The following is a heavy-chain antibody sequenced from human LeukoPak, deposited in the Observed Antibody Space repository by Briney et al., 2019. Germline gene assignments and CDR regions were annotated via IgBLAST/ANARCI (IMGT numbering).Heavy chain of an antibody. Sequence: ASVKVSCKASGYTSTSYGISWVRQAPGQGLEWMGWISAYNGNTNYAQKLQGRVTMTTDTSTSTAYMELRSLRSDDTAVYYCARVVTAMLASNWFDPWGQGTLVTVSS. J-gene: IGHJ5*02. CDR1: GYTSTSYG. D-gene: IGHD2-21*02. CDR3: ARVVTAMLASNWFDP. CDR2: ISAYNGNT. V-gene: IGHV1-18*01.